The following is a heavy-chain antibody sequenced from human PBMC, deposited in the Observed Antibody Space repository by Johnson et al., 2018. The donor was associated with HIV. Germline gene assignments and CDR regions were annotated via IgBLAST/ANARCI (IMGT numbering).Heavy chain of an antibody. J-gene: IGHJ3*01. D-gene: IGHD3-10*01. Sequence: VQLVESGGGVVQPGRSLRLSCAASGFTFSSYAMQWVRQAPGKGLEWVAVIYSGGSTYYADSVKGRFTISRDNSKNTLYLQMNSLRAEDTAVYYCARGVRGVIIDWGQGTMVAVSS. CDR1: GFTFSSYA. CDR3: ARGVRGVIID. V-gene: IGHV3-66*01. CDR2: IYSGGST.